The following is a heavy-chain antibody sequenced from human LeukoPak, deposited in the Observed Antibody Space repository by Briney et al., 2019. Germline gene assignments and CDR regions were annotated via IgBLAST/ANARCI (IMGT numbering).Heavy chain of an antibody. CDR1: GYTFTDYY. Sequence: ASVKVSCKASGYTFTDYYMHWVRQAPGQGLEWMGWVNPNSGGTKNAQQFQGRVTMTRDTSISTAYMELSSLRSDDTAMYYCARVNTAKVIDAFDIWGQGTVVTVS. CDR3: ARVNTAKVIDAFDI. D-gene: IGHD5-18*01. CDR2: VNPNSGGT. V-gene: IGHV1-2*02. J-gene: IGHJ3*02.